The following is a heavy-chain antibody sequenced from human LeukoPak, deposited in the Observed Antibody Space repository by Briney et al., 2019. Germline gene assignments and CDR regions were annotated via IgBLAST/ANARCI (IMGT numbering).Heavy chain of an antibody. J-gene: IGHJ4*02. Sequence: GASVKVSCKASGYTFTSYDINWMRQATGQGLEWMGWMNPNSGNTGYAQKFQGRVTMTRNTSISTAYMELSSLRSEDTAVYYCARGLKGSKSRSGSYYFDYWGQGTLVTVSS. CDR3: ARGLKGSKSRSGSYYFDY. CDR1: GYTFTSYD. V-gene: IGHV1-8*01. D-gene: IGHD3-10*01. CDR2: MNPNSGNT.